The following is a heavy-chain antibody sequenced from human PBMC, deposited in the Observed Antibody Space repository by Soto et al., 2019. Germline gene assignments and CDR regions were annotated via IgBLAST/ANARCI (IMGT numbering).Heavy chain of an antibody. CDR1: GYTFTSYG. J-gene: IGHJ5*02. D-gene: IGHD1-1*01. CDR3: ASDGTEWLQLSSRRQKWFDP. CDR2: ISAYNGNT. V-gene: IGHV1-18*01. Sequence: ASVKVSCKASGYTFTSYGISWVRQAPGQGLEWMGWISAYNGNTNYAQKLQGRVTMTTDTSTSTAYMELRRLRSDGTAVYYCASDGTEWLQLSSRRQKWFDPWGQGTLVTVSS.